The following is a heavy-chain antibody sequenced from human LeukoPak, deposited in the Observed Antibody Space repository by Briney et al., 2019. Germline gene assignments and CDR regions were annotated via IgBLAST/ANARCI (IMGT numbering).Heavy chain of an antibody. CDR2: ISYAGSNK. D-gene: IGHD3-16*02. J-gene: IGHJ4*02. V-gene: IGHV3-30*18. CDR1: GFTFRSYG. Sequence: PGRSLRLPCAASGFTFRSYGMHWVRQAPGKGLEWVAVISYAGSNKYYADSVKGRFTISRDNSKNTLYLQMNSLRAEDTAVYYCAKESPYYDYVWGSYRPTYFDYWGQGTLVTVSS. CDR3: AKESPYYDYVWGSYRPTYFDY.